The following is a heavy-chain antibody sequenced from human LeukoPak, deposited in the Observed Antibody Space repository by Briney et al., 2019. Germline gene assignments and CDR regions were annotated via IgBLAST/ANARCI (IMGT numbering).Heavy chain of an antibody. CDR1: GFSVNSNY. CDR2: IYSGDKT. J-gene: IGHJ6*03. Sequence: GGSLRLSSAASGFSVNSNYMSWVRQPPGEGLEWVSVIYSGDKTYYADSVKGRFTISRDNSKNTLYLQMSSLRAEDTAVYYCARATFWSGYQRDSWYMDIWGKGTTVTVSS. D-gene: IGHD3-3*01. V-gene: IGHV3-66*02. CDR3: ARATFWSGYQRDSWYMDI.